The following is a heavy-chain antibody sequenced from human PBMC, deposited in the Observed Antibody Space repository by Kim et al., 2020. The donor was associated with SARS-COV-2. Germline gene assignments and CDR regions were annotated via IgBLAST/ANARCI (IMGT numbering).Heavy chain of an antibody. CDR2: INAGNGNT. CDR3: ASMIVVVNGFDY. V-gene: IGHV1-3*01. CDR1: GYTFTSYA. J-gene: IGHJ4*02. Sequence: ASVKVSCKASGYTFTSYAMHWVRQAPGQRLEWMGWINAGNGNTKYSQKFQGRVTITRDTSASTAYMELSSLRSEDTAVYYCASMIVVVNGFDYWGQGTLVTVSS. D-gene: IGHD3-22*01.